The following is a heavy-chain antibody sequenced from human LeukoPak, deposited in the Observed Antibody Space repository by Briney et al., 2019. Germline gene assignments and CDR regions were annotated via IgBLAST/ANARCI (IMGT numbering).Heavy chain of an antibody. D-gene: IGHD2-15*01. CDR1: GFTFSSYA. V-gene: IGHV3-23*01. Sequence: GGSLRLSCAASGFTFSSYAMSWVRQAPGKGLEWVAAISGSGGSTYYAASVKGRFTISRAHSKNTVYLQMNSLRAEDTAVYYCAKDNCSGGSCDFDYSGQGTLVTVSS. J-gene: IGHJ4*02. CDR2: ISGSGGST. CDR3: AKDNCSGGSCDFDY.